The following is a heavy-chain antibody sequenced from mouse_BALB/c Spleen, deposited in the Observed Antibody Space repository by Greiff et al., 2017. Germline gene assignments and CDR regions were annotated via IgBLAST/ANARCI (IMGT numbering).Heavy chain of an antibody. D-gene: IGHD1-1*01. J-gene: IGHJ2*01. CDR2: IDPANGNT. CDR3: ARSTNYGSSSPFDY. V-gene: IGHV14-3*02. CDR1: GFNIKDTY. Sequence: VQLQQSGAELVKPGASVKLSCTASGFNIKDTYMHWVKQRPEQGLEWIGRIDPANGNTKYDPKFQGKATITADTSSNTAYLQLSSLTSEDTAVYYCARSTNYGSSSPFDYWGQGTTLTVSS.